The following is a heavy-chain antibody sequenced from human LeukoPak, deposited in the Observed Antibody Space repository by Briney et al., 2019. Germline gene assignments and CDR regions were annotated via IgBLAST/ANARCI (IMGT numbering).Heavy chain of an antibody. V-gene: IGHV3-53*01. Sequence: GGSLRLSCAASGFTVSSNYMTWVRQAPGKGLEWVSVIYSGGSTYYADSVKGRFTISRDNSKNTLYLQMSNLRAEDTAVYYCASKRPGAYYFDYWGQGTLVTVSS. CDR3: ASKRPGAYYFDY. D-gene: IGHD6-25*01. CDR2: IYSGGST. CDR1: GFTVSSNY. J-gene: IGHJ4*02.